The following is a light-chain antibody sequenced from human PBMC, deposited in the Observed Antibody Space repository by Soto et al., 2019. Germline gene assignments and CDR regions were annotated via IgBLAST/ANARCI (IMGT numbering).Light chain of an antibody. CDR2: AAS. J-gene: IGKJ1*01. CDR3: QQSYNTPRT. V-gene: IGKV1-39*01. Sequence: DIQMTQSPSSLSASVGDRVTIACRASQSISTYLNWYQQNPGKAPKLLIYAASSLQSGVPSRFSGSGSGTDFTLTISRLQPEDFATYYCQQSYNTPRTFGQGTKVEIK. CDR1: QSISTY.